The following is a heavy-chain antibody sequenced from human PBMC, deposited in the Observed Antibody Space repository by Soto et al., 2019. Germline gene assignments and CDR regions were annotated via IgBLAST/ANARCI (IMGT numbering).Heavy chain of an antibody. J-gene: IGHJ4*02. CDR2: ISYDGSNE. Sequence: QVQLVESGGGVVQPGGSLRLSCVASGFTFRSYSMHWVRQAPGKGLEWVAVISYDGSNEYYAGSVRGRFTVSRDNSKNILDLQMNRLRPEDTAVYYCARDLNGDASDYWGQGALVTVSS. CDR3: ARDLNGDASDY. CDR1: GFTFRSYS. V-gene: IGHV3-30-3*01. D-gene: IGHD2-8*01.